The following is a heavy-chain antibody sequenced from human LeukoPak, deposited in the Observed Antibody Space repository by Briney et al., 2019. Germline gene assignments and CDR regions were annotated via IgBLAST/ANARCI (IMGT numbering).Heavy chain of an antibody. J-gene: IGHJ4*02. CDR2: ISAYNGNT. D-gene: IGHD1-26*01. CDR3: ATLTTESGSYVY. CDR1: GYTFTSYG. Sequence: ASVKVSCKASGYTFTSYGISWVRQAPGQGLEWMGWISAYNGNTNYAQKLQGRVTMTTDTSTSTAYMELRSLRSDDTAVYYRATLTTESGSYVYWGQGTLVTVSS. V-gene: IGHV1-18*01.